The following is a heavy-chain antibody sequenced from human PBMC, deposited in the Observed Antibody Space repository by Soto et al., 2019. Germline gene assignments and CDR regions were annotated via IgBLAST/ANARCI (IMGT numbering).Heavy chain of an antibody. V-gene: IGHV3-23*01. D-gene: IGHD2-15*01. J-gene: IGHJ4*01. CDR3: AKTGYCSGGSCHYIDY. Sequence: EVQLLESGGGLVQPGGSLRLSCASSGFTFSRSGMNWVRQAPGMGLEWVSGIGGSGGGTYYADFVKGRFSIFRDDSKDKLYLQMNSLRVEDTAVYYCAKTGYCSGGSCHYIDYWGHGTLVTVSS. CDR2: IGGSGGGT. CDR1: GFTFSRSG.